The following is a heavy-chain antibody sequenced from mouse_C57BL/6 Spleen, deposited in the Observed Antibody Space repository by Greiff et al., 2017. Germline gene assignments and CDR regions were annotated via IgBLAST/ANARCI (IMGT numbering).Heavy chain of an antibody. CDR1: GFTFSDYY. J-gene: IGHJ1*03. CDR3: ARDYHGSSWYFDG. CDR2: INYDGSST. Sequence: EVKLMESEGGLVQPGSSMKLSCTASGFTFSDYYMAWVRQVPEKGLEWVANINYDGSSTYYLDSLKSRFIISRDNAKNTLYLQRSSLKSEDTATYYCARDYHGSSWYFDGWGTGTTVTVAS. V-gene: IGHV5-16*01. D-gene: IGHD1-1*01.